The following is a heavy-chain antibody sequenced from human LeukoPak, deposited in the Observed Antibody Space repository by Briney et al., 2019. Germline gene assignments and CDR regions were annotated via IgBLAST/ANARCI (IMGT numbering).Heavy chain of an antibody. CDR2: INPNSGGT. D-gene: IGHD1-26*01. V-gene: IGHV1-2*02. CDR1: GYTFTGYY. CDR3: ARGALVGAPRAWFDY. Sequence: ASVKVSCKASGYTFTGYYMHWVRQAPGQGLEWMGWINPNSGGTNYAQKFQGRVTMTRDTSISTAYMELSRLRSDDTAVYYCARGALVGAPRAWFDYWGQGTLVTVSS. J-gene: IGHJ4*02.